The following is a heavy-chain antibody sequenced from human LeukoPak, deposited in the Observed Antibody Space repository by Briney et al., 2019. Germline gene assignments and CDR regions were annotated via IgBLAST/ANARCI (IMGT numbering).Heavy chain of an antibody. D-gene: IGHD2-21*02. V-gene: IGHV4-34*01. Sequence: PSETLSLTCAVNGGSLSGLSWNWIRQSPEKGLEWIGEINENGRTDYNPFLKNRVTISVDTSKNQFSLKLTSVTAADTAVYFCGNRPDMSCRGGYCHVIDYWGQGTLVTVSS. J-gene: IGHJ4*02. CDR1: GGSLSGLS. CDR3: GNRPDMSCRGGYCHVIDY. CDR2: INENGRT.